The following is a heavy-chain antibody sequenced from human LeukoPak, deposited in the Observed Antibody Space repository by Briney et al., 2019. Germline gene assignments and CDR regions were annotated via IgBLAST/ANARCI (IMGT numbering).Heavy chain of an antibody. Sequence: GASVKVSCKASGYTFTSYDINWVRQAPGQGLEWMGWINTNTGNPTYAQGFTGRFVFSLDTSVSTAYLQISSLKAEDTAVYYCARGPAIRFLEWLGKRECAFDIWGQGTMVTVSS. CDR1: GYTFTSYD. CDR2: INTNTGNP. V-gene: IGHV7-4-1*02. J-gene: IGHJ3*02. D-gene: IGHD3-3*01. CDR3: ARGPAIRFLEWLGKRECAFDI.